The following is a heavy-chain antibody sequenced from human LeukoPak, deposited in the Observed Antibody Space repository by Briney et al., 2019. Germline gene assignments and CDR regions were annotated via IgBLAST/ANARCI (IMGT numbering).Heavy chain of an antibody. V-gene: IGHV3-9*01. D-gene: IGHD2-2*01. Sequence: PGGSLRLSCAASGFTFDDYAMNWVRQAPGKGLEWVSGISWNSGIIGYADSVKGRFTISRDNSKNTLYLQMNSLRAEDTAVYYCARVGSGVVPAAISYYFDYWGQGTLVTVSS. CDR1: GFTFDDYA. J-gene: IGHJ4*02. CDR3: ARVGSGVVPAAISYYFDY. CDR2: ISWNSGII.